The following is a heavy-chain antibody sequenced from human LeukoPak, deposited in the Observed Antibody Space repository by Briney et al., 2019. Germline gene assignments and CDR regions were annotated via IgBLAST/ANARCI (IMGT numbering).Heavy chain of an antibody. V-gene: IGHV6-1*01. J-gene: IGHJ4*02. Sequence: SQTLSLTFAISGDSLFTNNVAWNWITQSPSRGLEWLGRTYYRSKWSLDYAVSVKSRITINADTSKNQFSLQLSSVTPEDTAVYYCARGKYTSFDNWGQGTLVTVSS. D-gene: IGHD6-6*01. CDR3: ARGKYTSFDN. CDR2: TYYRSKWSL. CDR1: GDSLFTNNVA.